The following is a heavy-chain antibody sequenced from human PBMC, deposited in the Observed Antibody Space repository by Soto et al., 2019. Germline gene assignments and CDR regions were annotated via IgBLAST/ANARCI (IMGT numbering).Heavy chain of an antibody. CDR1: GGSISSYY. V-gene: IGHV4-59*01. CDR2: IYYSGST. D-gene: IGHD2-2*01. CDR3: ARNRILTTFDY. Sequence: QVQLQDSGPGLVKPSETLSLTCTVSGGSISSYYWSWIRQPPGKGLEWIGYIYYSGSTNYNPSLKSRVTISVDTSKNQFSLKLSSVTAADTAVYYCARNRILTTFDYWGQGTLVTVSS. J-gene: IGHJ4*02.